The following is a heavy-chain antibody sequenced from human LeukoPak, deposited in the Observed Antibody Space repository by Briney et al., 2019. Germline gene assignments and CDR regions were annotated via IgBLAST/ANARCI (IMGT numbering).Heavy chain of an antibody. J-gene: IGHJ3*02. CDR1: GYTFTSYG. CDR2: ISAYNGNT. Sequence: ASVKVSCKASGYTFTSYGISWVRQAPGQGLEWMGWISAYNGNTNYAQKLQGRATMTTDTSTSTAYMELRSLRSDDTAVYYCAREPDKYYDFWSGYARGGYDAFDIWGQGTMVTVSS. D-gene: IGHD3-3*01. CDR3: AREPDKYYDFWSGYARGGYDAFDI. V-gene: IGHV1-18*01.